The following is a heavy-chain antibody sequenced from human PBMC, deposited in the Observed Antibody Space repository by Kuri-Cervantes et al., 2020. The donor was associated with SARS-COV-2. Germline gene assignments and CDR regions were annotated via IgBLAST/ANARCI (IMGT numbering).Heavy chain of an antibody. CDR3: AHVLWGSFHWLYP. Sequence: SGRTLGKHPQTLTLTCTFSGFSLTTYGVGVGWIRQPPGKALEWLARIYWNDDKRYSPSLKSRLTISMDTSRNQVVLTMTGMDPVDTATCYCAHVLWGSFHWLYPWGQGNLVTVSS. CDR2: IYWNDDK. D-gene: IGHD3-16*01. V-gene: IGHV2-5*01. CDR1: GFSLTTYGVG. J-gene: IGHJ5*02.